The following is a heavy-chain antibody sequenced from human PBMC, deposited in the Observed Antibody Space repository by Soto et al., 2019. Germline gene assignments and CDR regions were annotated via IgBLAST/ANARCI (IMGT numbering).Heavy chain of an antibody. CDR3: AGHGTKKYYFDY. CDR2: IYYSGST. CDR1: GGSISSSSYY. J-gene: IGHJ4*02. D-gene: IGHD2-2*01. V-gene: IGHV4-39*01. Sequence: SETLSLTCTVSGGSISSSSYYWGWIRQPPGKGLEWIGSIYYSGSTYYNPSLKSRVTISVDTSNNQFSLKLSSVTAADTALYFCAGHGTKKYYFDYWGQGTLVTVSS.